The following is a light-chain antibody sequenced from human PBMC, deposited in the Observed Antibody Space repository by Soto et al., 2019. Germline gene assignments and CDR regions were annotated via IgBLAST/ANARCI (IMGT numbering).Light chain of an antibody. V-gene: IGKV1-9*01. Sequence: DIHITHSPSSLSSSVFYIFTITCLASQGINSFLAWYQQKPGKAPKLLIYAASTLQSGVPSRFSGSGSGTDFTLTISSLQPEDFATYYCQQLERYPSTFGGGTKVDIK. CDR2: AAS. CDR3: QQLERYPST. J-gene: IGKJ4*01. CDR1: QGINSF.